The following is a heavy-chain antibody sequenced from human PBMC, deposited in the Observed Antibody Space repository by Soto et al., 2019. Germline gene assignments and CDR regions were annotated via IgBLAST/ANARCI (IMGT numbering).Heavy chain of an antibody. CDR1: GFTFSSYA. CDR2: ISGSGGST. Sequence: EVQLLESGGGLVQPGGSLRLSCAASGFTFSSYAMSWVRQAPGKGLEWVSAISGSGGSTYYADSVKGRFTISRDNSKNTLYLRLNSLRAEDTAVYYCAKHRVVAATPLDYRGQGTLVTVSS. D-gene: IGHD2-15*01. J-gene: IGHJ4*02. V-gene: IGHV3-23*01. CDR3: AKHRVVAATPLDY.